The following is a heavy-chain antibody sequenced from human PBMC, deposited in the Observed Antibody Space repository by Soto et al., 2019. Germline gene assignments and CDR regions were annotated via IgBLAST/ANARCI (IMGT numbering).Heavy chain of an antibody. CDR2: ISSIGSTT. CDR1: GFIFSNYA. V-gene: IGHV3-23*01. D-gene: IGHD1-1*01. CDR3: TKGGIPRRYNIPKVDFDY. J-gene: IGHJ4*02. Sequence: GSLRLPCAASGFIFSNYAMSWVREATGRGLEWVSAISSIGSTTYYPDSVKGRFTISRDNSKNTLYLQMSNLRADDTAVYYCTKGGIPRRYNIPKVDFDYWGQGSLVPVSS.